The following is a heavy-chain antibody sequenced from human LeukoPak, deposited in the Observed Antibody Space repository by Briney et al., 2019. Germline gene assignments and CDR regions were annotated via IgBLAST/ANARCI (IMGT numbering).Heavy chain of an antibody. CDR1: GYTFTSYD. J-gene: IGHJ5*02. CDR2: MNPNSGNT. CDR3: ARRRESYSSSQGQDLGWFDP. Sequence: ASVKVSCKASGYTFTSYDINWVRQATGQGLEWMGWMNPNSGNTGYAQKFQGRVTMTRNTSISTAYMELSSLRSEDTAVYYCARRRESYSSSQGQDLGWFDPWGQGTLVTVSS. D-gene: IGHD6-13*01. V-gene: IGHV1-8*01.